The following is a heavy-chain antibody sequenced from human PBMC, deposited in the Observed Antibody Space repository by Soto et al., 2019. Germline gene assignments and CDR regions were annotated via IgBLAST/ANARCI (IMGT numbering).Heavy chain of an antibody. J-gene: IGHJ6*02. V-gene: IGHV3-7*01. Sequence: GGSLRLCCAASGFTFDSYWMTWVRQAPGKGLEWVAHIKQDGGQTYYVDSVKGRFTISRDNAKTSLYLQMNSLRAEDTSVYFCARGGNGYENWPPYYYYGMDVWGQGTTVTVSS. D-gene: IGHD5-12*01. CDR3: ARGGNGYENWPPYYYYGMDV. CDR2: IKQDGGQT. CDR1: GFTFDSYW.